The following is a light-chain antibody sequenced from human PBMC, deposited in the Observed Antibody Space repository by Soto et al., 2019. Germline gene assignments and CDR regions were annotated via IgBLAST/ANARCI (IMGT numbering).Light chain of an antibody. CDR3: SSYAGSSTDV. V-gene: IGLV2-23*01. J-gene: IGLJ1*01. Sequence: QSALTQPASVSGSPGQSITISCTGTSSYVGTYNLVSWYQQHPGKAPKLMIYEGSKRPSGVSNRFSGSKSANTASLTISGLQAEDEADYYCSSYAGSSTDVFGTGTKVTVL. CDR1: SSYVGTYNL. CDR2: EGS.